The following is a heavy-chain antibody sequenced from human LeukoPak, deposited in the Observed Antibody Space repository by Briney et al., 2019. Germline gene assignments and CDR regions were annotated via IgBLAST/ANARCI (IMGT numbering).Heavy chain of an antibody. CDR3: ASTYYYDSSDIYYFDY. D-gene: IGHD3-22*01. V-gene: IGHV1-69*13. Sequence: ASVKVSCKASGGTFSSYAISWVRQAPGQGLEWMGVIIPIFGTANYAQKFQGRVTITADESTSTAYMELSSLRSEDTAVYYCASTYYYDSSDIYYFDYWGQGTLVTVSS. J-gene: IGHJ4*02. CDR2: IIPIFGTA. CDR1: GGTFSSYA.